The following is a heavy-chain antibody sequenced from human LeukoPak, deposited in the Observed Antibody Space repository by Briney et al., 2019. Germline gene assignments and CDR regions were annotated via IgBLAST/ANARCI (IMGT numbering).Heavy chain of an antibody. CDR2: IIPIYGTA. Sequence: SVKVSCMSSGGTFRSSAISWVRQAPGQGLEWMGGIIPIYGTANYAQKFQGRVTITTDESTSTAYMELSSLRSEDTAVYYCVTSDKIPPAYIYSDYWGQGTLVTVSS. V-gene: IGHV1-69*05. CDR1: GGTFRSSA. CDR3: VTSDKIPPAYIYSDY. J-gene: IGHJ4*02. D-gene: IGHD2-15*01.